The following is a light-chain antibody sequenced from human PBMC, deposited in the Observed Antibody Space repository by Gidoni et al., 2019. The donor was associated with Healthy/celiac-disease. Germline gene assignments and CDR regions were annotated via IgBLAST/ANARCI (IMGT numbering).Light chain of an antibody. Sequence: QSVLTQPPSVSGAPGQRVIISCTGSSSNIGAVYDVHWYQQLPGTAPNLLIYGNSNRPSGVPDRFSGSKSGTSASLAITGLQAEDEADYYCQAYDSSLSASVVFGGGTKLTVL. CDR1: SSNIGAVYD. CDR2: GNS. J-gene: IGLJ2*01. CDR3: QAYDSSLSASVV. V-gene: IGLV1-40*01.